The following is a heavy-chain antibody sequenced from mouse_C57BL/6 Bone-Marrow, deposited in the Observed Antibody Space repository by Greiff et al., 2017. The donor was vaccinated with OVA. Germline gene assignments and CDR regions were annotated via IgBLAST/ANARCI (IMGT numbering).Heavy chain of an antibody. D-gene: IGHD2-4*01. CDR1: GYTFTSYG. V-gene: IGHV1-81*01. J-gene: IGHJ3*01. CDR2: IYPRSGNT. CDR3: ARDGIYYDYDGAWFAY. Sequence: VQRVESGAELARPGASVKLSCKASGYTFTSYGISWVKQRTGQGLEWIGEIYPRSGNTYYNEKCKGKATLTADKSSSTAYMELRSLTSEDSAVYFCARDGIYYDYDGAWFAYWGQGTLVTVSA.